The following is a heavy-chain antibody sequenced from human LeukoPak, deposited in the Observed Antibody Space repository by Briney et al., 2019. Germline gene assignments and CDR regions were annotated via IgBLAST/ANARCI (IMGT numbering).Heavy chain of an antibody. D-gene: IGHD6-6*01. J-gene: IGHJ5*02. V-gene: IGHV3-21*01. CDR3: ARDLSEYGGGFDP. Sequence: PGGSLRLSCAASGFTFTSYSINWVRQAPGKGLEWVSSISSSSSYIYYADSVKGRFTISRDNAKNSLYLQMNSLRAEGTAVYYCARDLSEYGGGFDPWGQGTLVTVSS. CDR1: GFTFTSYS. CDR2: ISSSSSYI.